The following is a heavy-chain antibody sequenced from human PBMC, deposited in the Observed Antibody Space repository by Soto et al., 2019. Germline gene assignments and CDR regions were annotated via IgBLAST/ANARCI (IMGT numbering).Heavy chain of an antibody. CDR1: GGSISSYY. V-gene: IGHV4-59*01. Sequence: SETLSLTCTVSGGSISSYYWSWIRQPPGKGLEWIGYIYYSGSTNYNPSLKSRVTISVDTSKNRFSLKLSSVTAADTAVYYCARGYCGGDCSTTFYYYYYYMDVWGKGTTVTVSS. CDR3: ARGYCGGDCSTTFYYYYYYMDV. CDR2: IYYSGST. J-gene: IGHJ6*03. D-gene: IGHD2-21*01.